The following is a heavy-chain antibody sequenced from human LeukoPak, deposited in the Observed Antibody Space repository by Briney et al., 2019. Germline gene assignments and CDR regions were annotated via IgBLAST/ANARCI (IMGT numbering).Heavy chain of an antibody. J-gene: IGHJ4*02. CDR1: GFTFSSYS. CDR3: ARDFDSSTSCFAY. V-gene: IGHV3-21*01. Sequence: GGSVRLSCAASGFTFSSYSMNWVRQAPGKGLEWVSSISRSSGSIYYPDSVKGRFTISRDNAKNSLYLQMNSLRAEDTAVYYCARDFDSSTSCFAYWGQGTLVTVSS. D-gene: IGHD2-2*01. CDR2: ISRSSGSI.